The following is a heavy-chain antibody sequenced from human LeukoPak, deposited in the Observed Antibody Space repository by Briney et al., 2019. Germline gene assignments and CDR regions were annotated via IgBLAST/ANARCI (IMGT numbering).Heavy chain of an antibody. CDR3: ARGTWPFWSGYYFDY. CDR1: GGSISSSSYY. CDR2: IYYSGST. V-gene: IGHV4-61*05. J-gene: IGHJ4*02. Sequence: SETLSLTFTVSGGSISSSSYYWGWIRQPPGKGLDWIGHIYYSGSTNYNPSLKSRVTISLDTSKNQFSLKLSSVTAADTAVYYCARGTWPFWSGYYFDYWGQGTLVTVSS. D-gene: IGHD3-3*01.